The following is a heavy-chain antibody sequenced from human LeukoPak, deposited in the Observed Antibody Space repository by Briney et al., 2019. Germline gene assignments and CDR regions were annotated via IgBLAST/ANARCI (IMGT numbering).Heavy chain of an antibody. D-gene: IGHD3-10*01. CDR3: ARDGDYYALDAPQDY. Sequence: SVKVSCKASGGAFSSYAISWVRQAPGQGLEWMGRIIPILGIANYAQKFQGRVTITADKSTSTAYMELSSLRSEDTAVYYCARDGDYYALDAPQDYWGQGTLVTVSS. CDR1: GGAFSSYA. CDR2: IIPILGIA. J-gene: IGHJ4*02. V-gene: IGHV1-69*04.